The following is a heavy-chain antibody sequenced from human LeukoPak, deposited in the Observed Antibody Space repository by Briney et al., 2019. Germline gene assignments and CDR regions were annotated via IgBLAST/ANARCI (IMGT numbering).Heavy chain of an antibody. CDR3: ARVGGYNDAFDI. Sequence: PSETLSLTCTVAGGSISSYYWSWIRQPPGKGLEWIAYIYYSGSTNYNPSLKSRVTISLDTSKNQFFLKRSSVTAADTAIYYCARVGGYNDAFDIWGQGTMVTVSS. D-gene: IGHD5-24*01. CDR1: GGSISSYY. CDR2: IYYSGST. V-gene: IGHV4-59*01. J-gene: IGHJ3*02.